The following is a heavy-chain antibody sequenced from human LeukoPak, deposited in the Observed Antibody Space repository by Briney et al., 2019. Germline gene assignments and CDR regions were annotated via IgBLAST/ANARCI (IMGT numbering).Heavy chain of an antibody. J-gene: IGHJ6*02. D-gene: IGHD2-8*02. Sequence: ASVKLSCKASGYTFPTYYLNWVRQAPGRGLEWTGKIDPNGGFAYYAQKFQGRVTMTRDTSTSTVYMEVNSLTSDDTAVYYCARVLAYCTDSSCPGMDVWGQGTTVTVSS. CDR3: ARVLAYCTDSSCPGMDV. CDR2: IDPNGGFA. CDR1: GYTFPTYY. V-gene: IGHV1-46*01.